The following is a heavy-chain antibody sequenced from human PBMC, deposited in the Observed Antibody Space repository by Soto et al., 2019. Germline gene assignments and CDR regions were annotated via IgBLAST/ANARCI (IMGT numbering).Heavy chain of an antibody. D-gene: IGHD3-22*01. J-gene: IGHJ4*02. V-gene: IGHV1-58*01. CDR3: AADPENYDSSGST. CDR2: IVVCSGNT. CDR1: GFTFTSSA. Sequence: SVKVSCKASGFTFTSSAVQWVRQARGQRLEWIGWIVVCSGNTNYAQKLQERVTITRDISTSTAYMELSSLRSEDTAVYYCAADPENYDSSGSTWGQGTLVTVSS.